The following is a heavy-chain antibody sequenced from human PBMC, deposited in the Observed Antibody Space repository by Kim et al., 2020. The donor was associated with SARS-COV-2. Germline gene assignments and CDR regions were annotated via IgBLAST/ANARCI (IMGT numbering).Heavy chain of an antibody. CDR3: ASRSPPARYHGMDV. D-gene: IGHD3-9*01. J-gene: IGHJ6*02. CDR2: ISGSSSHI. Sequence: GGSLRLSCAASGFTFSTYDMNWVRQAPGKGLEWVSSISGSSSHIYYADSVKGRFTVSRDNAKTSLYLQMNSLRAEDTAGYYCASRSPPARYHGMDVWGQG. V-gene: IGHV3-21*01. CDR1: GFTFSTYD.